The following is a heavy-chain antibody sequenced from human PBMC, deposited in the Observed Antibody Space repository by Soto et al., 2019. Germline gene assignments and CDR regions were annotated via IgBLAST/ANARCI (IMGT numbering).Heavy chain of an antibody. V-gene: IGHV3-53*01. CDR3: ERDLNKLGIRSYAFDI. J-gene: IGHJ3*02. CDR1: GFTVSSNY. CDR2: IYSGGST. D-gene: IGHD7-27*01. Sequence: GGSLRLSCAASGFTVSSNYMSWVRQAPGKGLEWVSVIYSGGSTYYADSVKGRFTISRDNSKNTLNLQMNSLRAEDTAVYYCERDLNKLGIRSYAFDIWGQGTMVTVSS.